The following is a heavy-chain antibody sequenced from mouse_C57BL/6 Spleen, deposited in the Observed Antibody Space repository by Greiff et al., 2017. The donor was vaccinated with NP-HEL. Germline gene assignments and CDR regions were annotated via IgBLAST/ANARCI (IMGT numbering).Heavy chain of an antibody. J-gene: IGHJ1*03. V-gene: IGHV15-2*01. CDR3: ARTPYYGSSPRYFDV. CDR1: DSEVFPIAY. Sequence: VQLQQSGSELRSPGSSVKLSCKDFDSEVFPIAYMSWVRQKPGHGFEWIGGILPSIGRTIYGEKFEDKATLDADTLSNTAYLELKSLTSEDSAIYYCARTPYYGSSPRYFDVWGTGTTVTVSS. D-gene: IGHD1-1*01. CDR2: ILPSIGRT.